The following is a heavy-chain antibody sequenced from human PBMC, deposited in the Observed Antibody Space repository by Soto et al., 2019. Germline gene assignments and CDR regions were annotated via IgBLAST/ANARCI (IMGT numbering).Heavy chain of an antibody. CDR3: ASRPTVTTAY. CDR2: IKEDGSEK. D-gene: IGHD4-17*01. J-gene: IGHJ4*02. V-gene: IGHV3-7*01. CDR1: GFTFNIYW. Sequence: PGGSLRLSCAASGFTFNIYWMSWVRQAPGKGLEWVASIKEDGSEKYYVDSVKGRFTISRDNTKKSLYLQMNSLRVEDTDVYYCASRPTVTTAYWGQGTLVNVSS.